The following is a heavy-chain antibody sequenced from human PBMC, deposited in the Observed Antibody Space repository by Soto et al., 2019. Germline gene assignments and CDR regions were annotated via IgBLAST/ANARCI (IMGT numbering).Heavy chain of an antibody. CDR3: SRDYSSTSCHPARGGKRYYYYYYGMDV. Sequence: QVQLQESGPGLVKPSQTLSLTCTVSGGSISSGDYYWSWIRQPPGKGLEWIGYIYYSGSTYYNPSLKSRVTISVDTSKNQFSLKLSSVTAADPAVYYCSRDYSSTSCHPARGGKRYYYYYYGMDVWGQGTKVTVSS. CDR1: GGSISSGDYY. J-gene: IGHJ6*02. CDR2: IYYSGST. V-gene: IGHV4-30-4*01. D-gene: IGHD2-2*01.